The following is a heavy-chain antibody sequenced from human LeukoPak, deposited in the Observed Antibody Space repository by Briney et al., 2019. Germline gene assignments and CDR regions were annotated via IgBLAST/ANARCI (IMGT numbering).Heavy chain of an antibody. CDR3: ARGGTPDHAFDI. J-gene: IGHJ3*02. CDR1: GGSISSYY. V-gene: IGHV4-39*07. Sequence: SETLSLTCTVSGGSISSYYWGWIRQPPGKGLEWIGSIYYSGSTYYNPSLKSRVTISVDTSKNQFSLKLSSVTAADTAVYYCARGGTPDHAFDIWGQGTMVTVSS. D-gene: IGHD1-1*01. CDR2: IYYSGST.